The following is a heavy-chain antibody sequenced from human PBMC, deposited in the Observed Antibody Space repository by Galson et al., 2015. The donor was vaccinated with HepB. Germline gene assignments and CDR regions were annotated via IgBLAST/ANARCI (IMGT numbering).Heavy chain of an antibody. Sequence: SETLSLTCTVSGGSISSINNYWGWLRQPPGKGLEWTVTIYYTGGTFYNPSLRNRVTISVDTSNNQFSLILSSVTAADTAVYYCAQPGYIDSWGRNWFEHWGQGTLVAFAA. J-gene: IGHJ5*02. D-gene: IGHD3-9*01. CDR2: IYYTGGT. V-gene: IGHV4-39*01. CDR3: AQPGYIDSWGRNWFEH. CDR1: GGSISSINNY.